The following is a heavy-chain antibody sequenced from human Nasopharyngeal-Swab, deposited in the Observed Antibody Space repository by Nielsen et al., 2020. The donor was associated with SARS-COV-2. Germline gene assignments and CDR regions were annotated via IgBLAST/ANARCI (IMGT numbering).Heavy chain of an antibody. D-gene: IGHD1-7*01. CDR3: ARRTRYGITGTRGGFPV. Sequence: RQAPGKGLEWIGYIYHSGSTNYNPSLKSRVTISVDTSKNQFSLKLSSVTAADTAVYYCARRTRYGITGTRGGFPVWGKGTTVTVSS. V-gene: IGHV4-34*01. J-gene: IGHJ6*04. CDR2: IYHSGST.